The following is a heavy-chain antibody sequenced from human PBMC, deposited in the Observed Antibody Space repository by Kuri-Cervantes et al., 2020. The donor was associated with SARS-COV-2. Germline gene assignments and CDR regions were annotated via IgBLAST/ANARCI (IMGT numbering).Heavy chain of an antibody. CDR2: FDPEDGET. CDR1: GYTLTELS. Sequence: ASVKVSCKVSGYTLTELSMHWVRQAPGKGLEWMGGFDPEDGETIYAQKFQGRVTMTEDTSTDTAYMELRSLRSDDTAVYYCAREWGQGYGSGWSNFDYWGQGTLVTVSS. J-gene: IGHJ4*02. V-gene: IGHV1-24*01. CDR3: AREWGQGYGSGWSNFDY. D-gene: IGHD6-19*01.